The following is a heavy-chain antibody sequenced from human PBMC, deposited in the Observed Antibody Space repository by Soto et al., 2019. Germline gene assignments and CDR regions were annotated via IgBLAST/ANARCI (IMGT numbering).Heavy chain of an antibody. CDR1: GFTFSSYA. D-gene: IGHD2-21*02. Sequence: GGSLRLSCAASGFTFSSYAMSWVRQAPGKGLEWVSAISGSGGSTYYADSVKGRFTISRDNSKNTLYLQMNSLRAEDTAVYYCAKDSVAIVVVTAIFDYWGQGTLVTVSS. CDR3: AKDSVAIVVVTAIFDY. CDR2: ISGSGGST. V-gene: IGHV3-23*01. J-gene: IGHJ4*02.